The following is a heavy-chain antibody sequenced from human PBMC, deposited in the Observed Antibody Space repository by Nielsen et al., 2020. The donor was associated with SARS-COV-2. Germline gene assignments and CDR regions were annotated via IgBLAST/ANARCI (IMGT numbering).Heavy chain of an antibody. Sequence: SETLSLTCAVSGYSISSSNWWGWIRQPPGKGLEWIGYIYYSGSTYYNPSLKSRATMSVDTSKNQFSLKLSSVAAVDTAVYYCARTHDYYDSSRLDYWGQGTLVTVSS. CDR1: GYSISSSNW. J-gene: IGHJ4*02. D-gene: IGHD3-22*01. CDR3: ARTHDYYDSSRLDY. V-gene: IGHV4-28*01. CDR2: IYYSGST.